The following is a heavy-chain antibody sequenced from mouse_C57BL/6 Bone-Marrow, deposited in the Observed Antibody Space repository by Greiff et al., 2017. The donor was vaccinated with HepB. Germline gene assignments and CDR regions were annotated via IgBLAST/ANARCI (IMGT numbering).Heavy chain of an antibody. V-gene: IGHV1-81*01. CDR3: ARSGITTVAGDY. D-gene: IGHD1-1*01. CDR1: GYTFTSYG. CDR2: IYPRSGNT. Sequence: VKLMESGAELARPGASVKLSCKASGYTFTSYGISWVKQRTGQGLEWIGEIYPRSGNTYYNEKFKGKATLTADKSSSTAYMELRSLTSEDSAVYFCARSGITTVAGDYWGQGTTLTVSS. J-gene: IGHJ2*01.